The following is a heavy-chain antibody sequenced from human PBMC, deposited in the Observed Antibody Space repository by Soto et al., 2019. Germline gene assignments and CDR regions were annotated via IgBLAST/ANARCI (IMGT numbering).Heavy chain of an antibody. V-gene: IGHV3-23*01. CDR2: ISGSGGST. J-gene: IGHJ5*02. D-gene: IGHD2-2*03. CDR1: GFTFSSYA. CDR3: ARDLDIVVVPARKNILTGTPWDR. Sequence: QPGGSLRLSCAASGFTFSSYAMSWVRQAPGKGLEWVSAISGSGGSTYYADSVKGRFTISRDNAKNSLYLQMNSLRAEDTAVYYCARDLDIVVVPARKNILTGTPWDRWGQGTLVTVSS.